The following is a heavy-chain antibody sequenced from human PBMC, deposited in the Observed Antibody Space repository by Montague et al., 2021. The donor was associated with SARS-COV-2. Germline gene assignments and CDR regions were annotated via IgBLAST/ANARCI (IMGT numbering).Heavy chain of an antibody. CDR3: ARGGGSGYRYYLDD. J-gene: IGHJ4*02. CDR2: IYYSGRT. D-gene: IGHD3-22*01. Sequence: SETLSLTCTVSGGSISSYYWNWIRQPPGKGLEWIGYIYYSGRTNYNPSLKSRVTISVDTSKNQFSLKLSSVTAADTAVYYCARGGGSGYRYYLDDWGQGSLVTVSS. CDR1: GGSISSYY. V-gene: IGHV4-59*01.